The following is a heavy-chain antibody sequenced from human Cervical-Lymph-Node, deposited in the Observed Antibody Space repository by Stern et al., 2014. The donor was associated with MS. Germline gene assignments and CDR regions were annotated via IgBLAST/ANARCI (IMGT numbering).Heavy chain of an antibody. CDR1: GGTFSSYA. V-gene: IGHV1-69*01. Sequence: VQLLQPGAEVKKPGSSVKVSCKASGGTFSSYAISWVRQAPGQGLEWMGGVIPNFGTANYAPKFQGRVKITADERVSTAYMELSSLRSEDTAVYYCARGELKEGLVRGMDVWGQGTTVTVSS. CDR2: VIPNFGTA. CDR3: ARGELKEGLVRGMDV. D-gene: IGHD1-26*01. J-gene: IGHJ6*02.